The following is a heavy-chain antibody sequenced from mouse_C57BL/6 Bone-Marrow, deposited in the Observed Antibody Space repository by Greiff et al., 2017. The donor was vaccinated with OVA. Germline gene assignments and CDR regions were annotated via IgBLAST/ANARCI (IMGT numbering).Heavy chain of an antibody. CDR2: ISYDGSN. Sequence: EVKLQESGPGLVKPSQSLSLTCSVTGYSITSGYYWNWIRQFPGNKLEWMGYISYDGSNNYNPSRKNRISITRDTSKNQFFLKLNSVTTEDTATYYCARNAYYSNYDYYAMDYWGQGTSVTVSS. V-gene: IGHV3-6*01. D-gene: IGHD2-5*01. J-gene: IGHJ4*01. CDR1: GYSITSGYY. CDR3: ARNAYYSNYDYYAMDY.